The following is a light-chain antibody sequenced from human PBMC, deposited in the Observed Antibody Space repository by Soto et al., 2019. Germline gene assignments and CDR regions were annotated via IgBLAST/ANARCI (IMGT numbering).Light chain of an antibody. J-gene: IGLJ1*01. V-gene: IGLV2-23*01. CDR3: CSHAGSTTPSV. CDR2: EGS. CDR1: SSDVGSYNL. Sequence: QSVLTQPASVSGSPGQSITISCTGTSSDVGSYNLVSWYQQHPGKAPKLMIYEGSKRPSGVSNRFSGSKSGNTASLTISGLQAEDEADYYCCSHAGSTTPSVFATAPKATVL.